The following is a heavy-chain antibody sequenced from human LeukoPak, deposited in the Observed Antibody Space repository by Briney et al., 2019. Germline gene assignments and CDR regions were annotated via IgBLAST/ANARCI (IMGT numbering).Heavy chain of an antibody. Sequence: PGGSLRLSCAASGFTFSSYGMSWVRQAPGKGLEWVSAISGSGGSTYYADSVKGRFTISRDNSKNTLYLQMNSLRAEDTAVYYCAKEFYGSGSTNYYYYYYMDVWGKGTTVTVSS. J-gene: IGHJ6*03. CDR1: GFTFSSYG. CDR3: AKEFYGSGSTNYYYYYYMDV. CDR2: ISGSGGST. D-gene: IGHD3-10*01. V-gene: IGHV3-23*01.